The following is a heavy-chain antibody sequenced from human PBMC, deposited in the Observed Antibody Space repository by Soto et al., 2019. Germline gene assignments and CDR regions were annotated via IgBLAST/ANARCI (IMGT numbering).Heavy chain of an antibody. J-gene: IGHJ5*02. V-gene: IGHV4-31*02. D-gene: IGHD3-22*01. CDR3: ASIYDSSGYYYGNNWFDP. Sequence: PSETLSLTCTVSGASIGSGDYYWSWIRQHPGKGLEWIGCIYYSGGTYYNPSLKSRVTISVDTSKNQFSLELSSVTAADTAVYYCASIYDSSGYYYGNNWFDPWGQGTLVTVSS. CDR1: GASIGSGDYY. CDR2: IYYSGGT.